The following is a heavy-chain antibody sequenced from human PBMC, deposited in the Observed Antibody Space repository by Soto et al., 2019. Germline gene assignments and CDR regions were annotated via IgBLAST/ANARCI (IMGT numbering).Heavy chain of an antibody. CDR1: GFTLSSYA. Sequence: QVQLVESGGGVVQPGRSLRLSCAASGFTLSSYAMHWVRQAPGKRLEWVAVISYDGSNKYYADSVKGRFTISRDNSKKTLYLQMNSLRAEDTAVYDCARWWQQLAFDYWGQGTLVTVSS. CDR2: ISYDGSNK. CDR3: ARWWQQLAFDY. V-gene: IGHV3-30-3*01. D-gene: IGHD6-13*01. J-gene: IGHJ4*02.